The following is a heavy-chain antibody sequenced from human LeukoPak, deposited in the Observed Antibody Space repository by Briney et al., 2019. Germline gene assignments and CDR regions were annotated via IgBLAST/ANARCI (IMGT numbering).Heavy chain of an antibody. J-gene: IGHJ5*02. V-gene: IGHV3-7*01. D-gene: IGHD3-10*02. CDR2: IKQGESQK. CDR3: ARGSLFSPNWFDP. CDR1: GFSFSIFL. Sequence: GGSLRLSCAASGFSFSIFLVIWVRQAPGEGRACVASIKQGESQKFYVESVKGRFNVSREHHNNLLYLQLNSLSAEDTAVYYCARGSLFSPNWFDPWGQGTPVTVSS.